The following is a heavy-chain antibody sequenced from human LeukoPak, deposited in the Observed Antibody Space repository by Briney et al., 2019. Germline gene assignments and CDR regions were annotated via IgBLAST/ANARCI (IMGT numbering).Heavy chain of an antibody. CDR1: GGSISTSNYY. Sequence: SETLSLTCTVSGGSISTSNYYWAWIRQPPGKGLQWIGSVYYRGNTYYNPSLKSRVTMSVDTSKNQFSLRLTSVTAADTALYYCARDTIPPRNATEQKTGTYYWGQGTLVTVSS. D-gene: IGHD7-27*01. V-gene: IGHV4-39*02. J-gene: IGHJ4*02. CDR2: VYYRGNT. CDR3: ARDTIPPRNATEQKTGTYY.